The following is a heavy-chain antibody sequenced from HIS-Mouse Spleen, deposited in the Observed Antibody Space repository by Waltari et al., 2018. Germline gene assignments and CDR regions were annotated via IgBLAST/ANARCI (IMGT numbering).Heavy chain of an antibody. CDR2: IKSKTDGGTT. Sequence: EVQLVESGGGLVKPGGSLRLSCAASGFTFSNAWMSWVRQAPGKGLEWVGRIKSKTDGGTTDYAAPVKGRFTISRDDSKNTLYLQMNSLKTEDTAVYYCTTDGNGTGGGRSDYWGQGTLVTVSS. J-gene: IGHJ4*02. D-gene: IGHD2-15*01. CDR1: GFTFSNAW. CDR3: TTDGNGTGGGRSDY. V-gene: IGHV3-15*01.